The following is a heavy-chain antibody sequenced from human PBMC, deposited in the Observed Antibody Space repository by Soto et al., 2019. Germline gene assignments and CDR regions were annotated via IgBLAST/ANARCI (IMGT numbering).Heavy chain of an antibody. V-gene: IGHV1-8*01. Sequence: ASVKVSCKASVYTFTSYDISWVRQATGQGLEWMGWMNPNSGNTGYAQKFQGRVTMTRNTSISTAYMELSSLRSEDTAVYYCARKYSSSSRPNNNWFDPWGQGTLVTVPQ. CDR1: VYTFTSYD. CDR3: ARKYSSSSRPNNNWFDP. D-gene: IGHD6-6*01. CDR2: MNPNSGNT. J-gene: IGHJ5*02.